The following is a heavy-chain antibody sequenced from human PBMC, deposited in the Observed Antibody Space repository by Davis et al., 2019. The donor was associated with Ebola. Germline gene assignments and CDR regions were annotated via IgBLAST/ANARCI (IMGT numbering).Heavy chain of an antibody. V-gene: IGHV1-8*01. CDR2: MNPNSGNT. CDR3: ARDYWGTSSSYNWFDP. CDR1: GYTFTSYD. Sequence: ASVKVSCKASGYTFTSYDINWVRQATGQGLEWMGWMNPNSGNTGYSQKFQGRLTITRDTSATTAYMELSSLRSEDTAVYYCARDYWGTSSSYNWFDPWGQGTLVTVSS. J-gene: IGHJ5*02. D-gene: IGHD6-6*01.